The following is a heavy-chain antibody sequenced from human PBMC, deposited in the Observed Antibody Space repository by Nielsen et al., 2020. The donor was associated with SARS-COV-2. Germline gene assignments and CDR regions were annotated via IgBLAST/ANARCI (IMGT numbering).Heavy chain of an antibody. Sequence: ASVKVSCKASGYTFTGHYIHWVRQAPGQGLEWMGRINPNSAGTNYAQRFKGRVTLTTDTSIGTAYMDLSRLRSDDTAVYYCARDEYNYGYNWFDTWGQGTLVTVSS. J-gene: IGHJ5*02. V-gene: IGHV1-2*06. CDR1: GYTFTGHY. CDR2: INPNSAGT. D-gene: IGHD5-18*01. CDR3: ARDEYNYGYNWFDT.